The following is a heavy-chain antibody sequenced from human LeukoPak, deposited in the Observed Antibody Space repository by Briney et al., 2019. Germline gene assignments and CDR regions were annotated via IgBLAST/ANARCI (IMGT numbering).Heavy chain of an antibody. CDR2: IKQDGSQE. CDR1: RFTLSTYW. Sequence: GGSLRLSCAASRFTLSTYWMSWVRKAPGKGLEWVAHIKQDGSQEYYVDSVKGRFTISRDSAKNSLYLQMNSLRAEDTAVYYCARGVPYDSWSGPHYSDYWGQGTLVTVSS. J-gene: IGHJ4*02. CDR3: ARGVPYDSWSGPHYSDY. V-gene: IGHV3-7*01. D-gene: IGHD3-3*01.